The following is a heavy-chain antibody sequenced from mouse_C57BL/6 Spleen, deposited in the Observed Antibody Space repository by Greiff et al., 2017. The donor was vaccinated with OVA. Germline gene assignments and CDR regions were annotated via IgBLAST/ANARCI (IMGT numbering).Heavy chain of an antibody. V-gene: IGHV14-3*01. CDR2: IDPANGNT. CDR3: ATITTVVAKGYAMDY. CDR1: GFNIKNTY. Sequence: EVQLVESVAELVRPGASVKLSCTASGFNIKNTYMHWVKQRPEQGLEWIGRIDPANGNTKYAPKFQGKATITADTSSNTAYLQLSSLTSEDTAIYYCATITTVVAKGYAMDYWGQGTSVTVSS. D-gene: IGHD1-1*01. J-gene: IGHJ4*01.